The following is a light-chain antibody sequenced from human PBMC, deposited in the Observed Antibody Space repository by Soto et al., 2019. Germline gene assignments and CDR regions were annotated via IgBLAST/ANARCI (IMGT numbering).Light chain of an antibody. J-gene: IGKJ1*01. CDR1: QSISST. CDR3: QQYKDWPTT. V-gene: IGKV3-15*01. CDR2: GAS. Sequence: EIVMMQSPATLSLSPGERATLSCRAGQSISSTVAWYQQKPGQAPRLLVYGASTRATGIPVRFSGSGSGTEFTLTISTLQSADSAVYYCQQYKDWPTTFGQGTKVEIK.